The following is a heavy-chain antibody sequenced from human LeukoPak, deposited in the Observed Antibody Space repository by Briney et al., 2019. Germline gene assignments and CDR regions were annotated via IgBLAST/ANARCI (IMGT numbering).Heavy chain of an antibody. CDR3: ARSGLSRFGF. CDR2: ISGSGGST. Sequence: GGSLRLSCAASGFTFSSYSMNWVRQAPGKGLEWVSSISGSGGSTYYADSVKGRFTISRDNSRNTLYLQMNSLRAEDTAVYYCARSGLSRFGFWGQGTLVTVSS. CDR1: GFTFSSYS. V-gene: IGHV3-23*01. D-gene: IGHD2/OR15-2a*01. J-gene: IGHJ4*02.